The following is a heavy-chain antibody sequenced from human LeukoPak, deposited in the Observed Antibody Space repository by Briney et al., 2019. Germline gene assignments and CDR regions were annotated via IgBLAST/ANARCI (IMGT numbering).Heavy chain of an antibody. D-gene: IGHD2-2*02. CDR2: IYPGDSDT. CDR3: ARVDYTNSLIGGAFDI. J-gene: IGHJ3*02. V-gene: IGHV5-51*01. CDR1: GYSFTSYW. Sequence: GESLKISCKGSGYSFTSYWIGWVRQMPGKGLEWMGIIYPGDSDTRYSPSFQGQVTISADKSVSTAYLQWSSLKASDTAMYYCARVDYTNSLIGGAFDIWGQGTMVTVSS.